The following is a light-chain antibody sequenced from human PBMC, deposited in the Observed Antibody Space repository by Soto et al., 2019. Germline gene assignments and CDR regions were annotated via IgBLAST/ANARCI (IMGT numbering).Light chain of an antibody. V-gene: IGLV1-51*01. CDR3: GTRDSSRTGYV. CDR2: DNN. J-gene: IGLJ1*01. CDR1: SSNIGAGYD. Sequence: QSVLTQPPSVSGAPGQRVTISCTGSSSNIGAGYDVHWYQQLPGTAPELLIYDNNKRPSGIPDRFSGSKSGTSATLVITGLQTGDEADYYCGTRDSSRTGYVFGTGTKVTVL.